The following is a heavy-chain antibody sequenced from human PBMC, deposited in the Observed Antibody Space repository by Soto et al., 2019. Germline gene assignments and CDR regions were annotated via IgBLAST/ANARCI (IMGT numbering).Heavy chain of an antibody. J-gene: IGHJ6*02. Sequence: VASLKVSCKTSGGTLSSYSIGCARQAPGQGLEWMGGIIPIFGTANYAQKFQGRVTITADESTSTAYMELSSLRSEDTAVYYCARDAGISIAARPLGYYYGMDVWGQGTTVTVSS. CDR1: GGTLSSYS. CDR3: ARDAGISIAARPLGYYYGMDV. D-gene: IGHD6-6*01. CDR2: IIPIFGTA. V-gene: IGHV1-69*13.